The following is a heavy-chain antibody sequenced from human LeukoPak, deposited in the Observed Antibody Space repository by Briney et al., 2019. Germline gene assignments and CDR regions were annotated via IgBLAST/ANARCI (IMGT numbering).Heavy chain of an antibody. V-gene: IGHV3-43*01. CDR2: ISWDGGST. CDR3: AKSGYSGYDDYYFDY. Sequence: GGSLRLSCAAYGFTFDDYTMHWVRQAPGKGLEWVSLISWDGGSTYYADSVKGRFTISRDNSKNSLYLQMNSLRTEDTALYYCAKSGYSGYDDYYFDYWGQGTLVTVSS. D-gene: IGHD5-12*01. J-gene: IGHJ4*02. CDR1: GFTFDDYT.